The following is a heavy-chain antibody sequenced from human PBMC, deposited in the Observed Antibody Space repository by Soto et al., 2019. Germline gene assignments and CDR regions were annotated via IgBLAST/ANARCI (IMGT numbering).Heavy chain of an antibody. CDR1: RFTFSGSA. V-gene: IGHV3-23*01. CDR3: AKGKGQQWFFDS. CDR2: ISHSGGTT. J-gene: IGHJ4*02. Sequence: EVQLLESGGRLVQPGGALRLSCAASRFTFSGSAMSWVRQAPGKGLEWVSSISHSGGTTYYADSVRGRFTISRDNSKDTLYLQMTGLRVEDTAIYYCAKGKGQQWFFDSWGQGTLVTVSS. D-gene: IGHD5-18*01.